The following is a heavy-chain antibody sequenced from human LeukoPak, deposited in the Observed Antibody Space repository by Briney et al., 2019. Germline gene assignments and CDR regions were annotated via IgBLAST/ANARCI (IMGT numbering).Heavy chain of an antibody. CDR3: AELGITMIGGV. J-gene: IGHJ6*04. V-gene: IGHV3-23*01. CDR2: ISGSGGST. Sequence: WGSLRLSYAASGFTFSSYGMSWVRQAPGKGLEWVSDISGSGGSTYYADSVKGRFTISRDNSKNSLYLQMNSLRAEDTAVYYCAELGITMIGGVWGKGTTVTISS. D-gene: IGHD3-10*02. CDR1: GFTFSSYG.